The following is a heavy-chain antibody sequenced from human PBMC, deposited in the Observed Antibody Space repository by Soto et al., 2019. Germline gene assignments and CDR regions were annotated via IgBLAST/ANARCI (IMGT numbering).Heavy chain of an antibody. D-gene: IGHD3-16*01. J-gene: IGHJ2*01. Sequence: QITLKESGPTLVKPTQTLTLTCTFSGFALSISGVGVGWIRQSPGKALEWVALIYWNDDKRYSPSLKSRLTITKDTSKNQVVLTMTNMDPVDTATYYCAHTLSSADYVSWYFDLWGRGTLVTVSS. CDR2: IYWNDDK. V-gene: IGHV2-5*01. CDR3: AHTLSSADYVSWYFDL. CDR1: GFALSISGVG.